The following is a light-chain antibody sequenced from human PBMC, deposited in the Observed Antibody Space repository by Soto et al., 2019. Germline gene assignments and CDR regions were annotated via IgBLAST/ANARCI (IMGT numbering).Light chain of an antibody. Sequence: EVVMTQSPATLSVSPGERATLSCRASETVATNLAWYQQKPGQAPRLLIYGASIRATGIPDRFSGSGSETDFTLTISRLEPEDFALYYCHQYGSSAPITFGQGTRLEIK. V-gene: IGKV3-20*01. CDR3: HQYGSSAPIT. J-gene: IGKJ5*01. CDR1: ETVATN. CDR2: GAS.